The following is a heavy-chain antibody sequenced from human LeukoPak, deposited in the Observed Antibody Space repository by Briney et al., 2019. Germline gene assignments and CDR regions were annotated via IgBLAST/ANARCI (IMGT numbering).Heavy chain of an antibody. CDR3: ASPRAGYCSSTSCSYAIEYFQH. V-gene: IGHV3-21*01. J-gene: IGHJ1*01. D-gene: IGHD2-2*01. CDR2: ISRSSSYI. CDR1: RFTFNSYR. Sequence: PGGSLRVSCAAPRFTFNSYRMNWVRQAPGKGLEWVSSISRSSSYIDYGDSVKGRFTISRDNGKNSLYLQMNNLRAEDTAVYYCASPRAGYCSSTSCSYAIEYFQHWGQGTLVTVSS.